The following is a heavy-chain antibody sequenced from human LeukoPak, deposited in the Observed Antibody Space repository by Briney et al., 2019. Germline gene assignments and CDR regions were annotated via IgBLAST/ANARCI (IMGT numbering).Heavy chain of an antibody. V-gene: IGHV4-4*02. D-gene: IGHD3-10*01. J-gene: IGHJ2*01. CDR2: TYHSGSI. Sequence: SGTLSLTCAVSGGSISNTNWWSWVRQPPGKGLEWIGETYHSGSINYKPSLKSRVTISVDKSKNQFSLKLNSVTAADTAVYYCARVVVRGDHYWYFDLWGRGTLVTVSS. CDR3: ARVVVRGDHYWYFDL. CDR1: GGSISNTNW.